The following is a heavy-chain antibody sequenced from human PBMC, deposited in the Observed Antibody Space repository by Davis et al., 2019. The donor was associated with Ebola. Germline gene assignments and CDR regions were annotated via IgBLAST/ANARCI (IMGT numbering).Heavy chain of an antibody. V-gene: IGHV1-46*01. CDR2: INPNDGRT. CDR3: ARTSIVGTTTTASDI. D-gene: IGHD1-26*01. CDR1: GYTFTNYY. Sequence: AASVKVSCKASGYTFTNYYMHWVRQAPGQGLEWMGMINPNDGRTIYAQKFQGRVTITADESTSTAYMELRSLRSDDTAVYFCARTSIVGTTTTASDIWGQGTKVTVSS. J-gene: IGHJ3*02.